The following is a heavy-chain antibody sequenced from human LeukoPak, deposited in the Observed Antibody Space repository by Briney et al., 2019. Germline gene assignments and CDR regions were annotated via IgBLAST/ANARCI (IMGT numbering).Heavy chain of an antibody. D-gene: IGHD3-16*02. CDR3: ARIRGYDYVWGSYRSYYFDY. CDR2: IEWDDDK. J-gene: IGHJ4*02. CDR1: GFSLSTRGMC. Sequence: SGPTLVNPTQTLTLTCTFSGFSLSTRGMCVSWIRQPPGKALEWLAHIEWDDDKYYSTSLKTRLTISKDTSKNQVVLIMTNMDPVDTATYYCARIRGYDYVWGSYRSYYFDYWGQATLVTVSS. V-gene: IGHV2-70*01.